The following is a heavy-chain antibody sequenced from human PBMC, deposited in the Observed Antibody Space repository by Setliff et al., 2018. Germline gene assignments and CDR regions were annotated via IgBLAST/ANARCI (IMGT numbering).Heavy chain of an antibody. CDR2: ININNFNT. V-gene: IGHV1-18*01. D-gene: IGHD3-22*01. CDR3: ARTNFYDSTAYYYAPHY. Sequence: ASVKVSCKASGYTFTNFGITWVRQAPGQGLEWMGWININNFNTKYAQKLQDRVTMTTDTSTSTAYMDLRSLRSDDTAMYYCARTNFYDSTAYYYAPHYWGQGTLVTVSS. J-gene: IGHJ4*02. CDR1: GYTFTNFG.